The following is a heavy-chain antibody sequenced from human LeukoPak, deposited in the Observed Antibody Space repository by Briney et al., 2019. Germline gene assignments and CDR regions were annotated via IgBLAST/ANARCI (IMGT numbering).Heavy chain of an antibody. Sequence: GGSLRLSCAASGFTFSDYYMSWIRQVPGKGLEWVSSISSSSSYIYYADSVKGRFTISKDNAKNSLYLQMNSLKAEDTPVYYCARDPRDGYVDYWGQGTLVPSPQ. CDR3: ARDPRDGYVDY. CDR2: ISSSSSYI. D-gene: IGHD5-24*01. CDR1: GFTFSDYY. V-gene: IGHV3-11*06. J-gene: IGHJ4*02.